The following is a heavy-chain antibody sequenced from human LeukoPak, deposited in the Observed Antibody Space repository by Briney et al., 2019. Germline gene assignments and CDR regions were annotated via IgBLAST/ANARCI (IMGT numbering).Heavy chain of an antibody. CDR1: GYTFTSYD. V-gene: IGHV1-8*01. CDR3: ARGHYYDSSGYYYYYYGMDV. D-gene: IGHD3-22*01. Sequence: ASVKVSCKASGYTFTSYDINWVRQATGQGLEWMGWMNPNSGNTGYAQKFQGRVTMTRNTSISTAYMELSSLRSEDTAVYYCARGHYYDSSGYYYYYYGMDVWGRGTTVTVSS. CDR2: MNPNSGNT. J-gene: IGHJ6*02.